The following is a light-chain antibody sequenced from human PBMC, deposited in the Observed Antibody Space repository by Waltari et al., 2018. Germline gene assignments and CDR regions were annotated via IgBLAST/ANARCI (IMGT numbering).Light chain of an antibody. CDR3: SSFTSSATWV. J-gene: IGLJ3*02. CDR1: NSDIGGYNY. Sequence: QSALTQPASLSGSPRQSITISCTGTNSDIGGYNYVSWCQHHSGKAPKLMIFGVSDRPSGVSNRFSGSKSGNTASLTISELQADDEADYYCSSFTSSATWVFGGGTKLTVL. V-gene: IGLV2-14*03. CDR2: GVS.